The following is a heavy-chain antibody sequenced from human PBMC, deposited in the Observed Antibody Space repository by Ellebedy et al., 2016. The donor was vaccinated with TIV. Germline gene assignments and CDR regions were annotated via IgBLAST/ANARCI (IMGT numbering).Heavy chain of an antibody. D-gene: IGHD3-10*01. V-gene: IGHV3-30*03. CDR1: GFTFSNYG. J-gene: IGHJ4*02. Sequence: GESLKISCVASGFTFSNYGMHWVRQAPGKGLEWVAVISYDVSNKYYADSVKGRFTISRDNSKNTLYLQMNSLRAEDTAVYYCARGTTGWFGVDYWGQGTLVTVSS. CDR2: ISYDVSNK. CDR3: ARGTTGWFGVDY.